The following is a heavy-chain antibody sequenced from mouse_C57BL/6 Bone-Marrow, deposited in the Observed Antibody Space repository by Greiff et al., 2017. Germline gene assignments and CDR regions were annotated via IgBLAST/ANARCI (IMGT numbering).Heavy chain of an antibody. CDR1: GYAFSSSW. V-gene: IGHV1-82*01. CDR3: ASITTVVATNY. J-gene: IGHJ2*01. D-gene: IGHD1-1*01. CDR2: IYPGDGDT. Sequence: QVQLQQSGPELVKPGASVKISCKASGYAFSSSWMNWVKQRPGKGLEWIGRIYPGDGDTNYNGKFKGKATLTADKSSSTAYMQLSSLTSDDSAVYFCASITTVVATNYWGQGTTLTVSS.